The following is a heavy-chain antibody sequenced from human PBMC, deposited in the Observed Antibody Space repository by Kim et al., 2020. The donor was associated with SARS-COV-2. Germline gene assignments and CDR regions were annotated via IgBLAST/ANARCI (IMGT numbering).Heavy chain of an antibody. CDR2: NRSGGGT. V-gene: IGHV1-46*01. J-gene: IGHJ4*02. Sequence: NRSGGGTNYAQKFQGRVTMTGDTSTSTVYMELSSLRSDDTAVYYCAKEGGHWGQGTLVTVSS. CDR3: AKEGGH. D-gene: IGHD3-16*01.